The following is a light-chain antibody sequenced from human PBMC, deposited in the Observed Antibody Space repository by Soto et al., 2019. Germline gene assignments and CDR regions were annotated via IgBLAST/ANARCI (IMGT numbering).Light chain of an antibody. CDR3: QSFDISRNGYV. J-gene: IGLJ1*01. CDR2: ANN. Sequence: QSVLTQPPSVSGAPGQTITISCTGSSSNIGADCDVHWYRQLPGTAPKLLIYANNNRPAGVPDRFSASKSGTSASLAITGLQAEDEADYYCQSFDISRNGYVFATGPKVT. V-gene: IGLV1-40*01. CDR1: SSNIGADCD.